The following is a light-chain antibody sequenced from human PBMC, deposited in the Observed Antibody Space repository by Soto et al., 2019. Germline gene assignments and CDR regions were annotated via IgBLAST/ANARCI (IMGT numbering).Light chain of an antibody. CDR2: DAS. CDR1: QSVSSY. V-gene: IGKV3-11*01. Sequence: EIVLTQSPATLSSFPGDRVTLSCRASQSVSSYLAWYQQRPGQAPRLLIYDASNRATGIPARFSGSGSGTDFTLTISSLEPEDFAVYYCQHRSSWPLTFGGGTKVDNK. CDR3: QHRSSWPLT. J-gene: IGKJ4*01.